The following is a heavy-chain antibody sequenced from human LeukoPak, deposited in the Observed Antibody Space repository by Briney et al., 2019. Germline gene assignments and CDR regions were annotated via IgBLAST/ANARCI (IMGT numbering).Heavy chain of an antibody. CDR3: ARGIDY. CDR2: NYTGGGR. Sequence: GGSLRLSCAASGFSFSSYGMSWVRQASGKGLEWVSVNYTGGGRYYADSVRGRFTISRDASKNMVFLQMNSLRVEDTAVYYCARGIDYWGRGTLVTVSS. J-gene: IGHJ4*02. CDR1: GFSFSSYG. V-gene: IGHV3-53*01.